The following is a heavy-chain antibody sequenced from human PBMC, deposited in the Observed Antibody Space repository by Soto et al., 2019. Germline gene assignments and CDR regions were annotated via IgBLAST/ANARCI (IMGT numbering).Heavy chain of an antibody. CDR3: ALDSSGYKGYAFDI. CDR1: GYTFTSYY. D-gene: IGHD3-22*01. J-gene: IGHJ3*02. CDR2: INPRGGST. Sequence: QVQLVQSGSEVKKPGASVKVSCKASGYTFTSYYMHWVRQAPGQGLEWMGIINPRGGSTSYAQKFQGRVTMTRDTSTSKVYMELSSLRSEDTAVYYCALDSSGYKGYAFDIWGQGTMVT. V-gene: IGHV1-46*01.